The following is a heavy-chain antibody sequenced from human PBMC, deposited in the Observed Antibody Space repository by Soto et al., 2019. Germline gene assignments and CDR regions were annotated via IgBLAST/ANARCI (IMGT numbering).Heavy chain of an antibody. V-gene: IGHV1-69*13. J-gene: IGHJ6*02. Sequence: GASVKVSCKASGGTFSSYAISWVRQAPGQGLEWMGGIIPIFGTANYAQKFQGRVTITADESTSTAYMELSSLRSEDTAVCYCASPWCSSTSCPPYYYGMDVWGQGTTVTVSS. CDR1: GGTFSSYA. D-gene: IGHD2-2*01. CDR2: IIPIFGTA. CDR3: ASPWCSSTSCPPYYYGMDV.